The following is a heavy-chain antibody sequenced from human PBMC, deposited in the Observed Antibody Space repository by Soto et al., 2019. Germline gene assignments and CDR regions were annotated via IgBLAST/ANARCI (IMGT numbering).Heavy chain of an antibody. CDR1: GFTFDDYA. CDR2: ISWNSGSI. Sequence: PGGSLRLSCAASGFTFDDYAMHWVRQAPGKGLEWVSGISWNSGSIGYADSVKGRFTISRDNAKNSLYLQMNSLRADDTALYYCAKGWGGALNIMDGCGQGTTVTVAS. V-gene: IGHV3-9*01. CDR3: AKGWGGALNIMDG. J-gene: IGHJ6*01. D-gene: IGHD1-26*01.